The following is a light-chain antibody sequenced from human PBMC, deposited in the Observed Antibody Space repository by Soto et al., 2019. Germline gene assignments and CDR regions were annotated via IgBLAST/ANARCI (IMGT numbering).Light chain of an antibody. Sequence: DIQMTQSPSSQSASVGERVTITCRASQSIRTYLNWYQQKPGKAPKVLIYGASSLQSGVPSRFSGSGSVTDFTLTISSLQPEDFATYYCQQSSTTPSTFGQGTKVEI. V-gene: IGKV1-39*01. J-gene: IGKJ2*01. CDR3: QQSSTTPST. CDR2: GAS. CDR1: QSIRTY.